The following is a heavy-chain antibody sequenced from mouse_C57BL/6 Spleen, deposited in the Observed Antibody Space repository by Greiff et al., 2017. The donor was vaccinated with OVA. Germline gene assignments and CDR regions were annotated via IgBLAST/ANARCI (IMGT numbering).Heavy chain of an antibody. J-gene: IGHJ2*01. CDR2: IDPSDSYT. V-gene: IGHV1-50*01. D-gene: IGHD3-1*01. Sequence: QVQLQQPGAELVKPGASVKLSCKASGYTFTSYWMPWVKQRPGQGLEWIGKIDPSDSYTNYHQKFKGKATLTVDTSSSTAYMQLSSLTSEDSAVYYYARKGFGTGAYFGGWGQGTTLTVSS. CDR3: ARKGFGTGAYFGG. CDR1: GYTFTSYW.